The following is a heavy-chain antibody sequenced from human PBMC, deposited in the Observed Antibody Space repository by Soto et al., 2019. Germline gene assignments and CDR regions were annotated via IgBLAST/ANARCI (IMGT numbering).Heavy chain of an antibody. CDR2: ISGSGGST. CDR1: GFTFSNYA. Sequence: EVQLLESGGGLVQPGGSLRLSCAASGFTFSNYAMSWVRQAPGKGLEWVSAISGSGGSTYYADSVKGRFTISRDNSKNTLYLQMNSLGAEDTAAYHCAKGDHSGSYYISWGQGTLVTVSS. D-gene: IGHD1-26*01. J-gene: IGHJ5*02. CDR3: AKGDHSGSYYIS. V-gene: IGHV3-23*01.